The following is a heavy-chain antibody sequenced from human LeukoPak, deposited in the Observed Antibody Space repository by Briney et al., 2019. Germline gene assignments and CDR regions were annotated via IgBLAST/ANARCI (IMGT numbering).Heavy chain of an antibody. CDR2: IYSGGDT. J-gene: IGHJ4*02. V-gene: IGHV3-66*02. CDR3: TRGPGSTWYSDN. CDR1: GFTVSSNY. D-gene: IGHD6-13*01. Sequence: PGGSLRLSCAASGFTVSSNYMNWVRQAPGKGLEWVSIIYSGGDTYYADSVKGGFTISRDNSKNTLYLQMNSLRAEDTAVYYCTRGPGSTWYSDNWGQGTLVTVSS.